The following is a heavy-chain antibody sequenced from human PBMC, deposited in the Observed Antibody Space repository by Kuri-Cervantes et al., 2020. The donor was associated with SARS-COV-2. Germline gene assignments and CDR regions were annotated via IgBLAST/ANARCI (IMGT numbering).Heavy chain of an antibody. CDR3: ARSERHRVAVAGTSDNWFDP. CDR2: TYFRSKWYT. J-gene: IGHJ5*02. Sequence: SQTLSLTCAISGDRVSSNSAAWNWIRQSPSRGLEWLGRTYFRSKWYTDYAVSVKSRITTNPDTSKNQFSLQLNSVTPEDTAVYYCARSERHRVAVAGTSDNWFDPWGQGTLVTSPQ. V-gene: IGHV6-1*01. CDR1: GDRVSSNSAA. D-gene: IGHD6-19*01.